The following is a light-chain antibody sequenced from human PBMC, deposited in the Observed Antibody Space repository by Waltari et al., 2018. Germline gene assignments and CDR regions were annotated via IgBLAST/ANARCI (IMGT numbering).Light chain of an antibody. CDR2: EVA. CDR3: CSYAASSTWV. Sequence: QSALTQPASVSGSPGQSITISCTGTSSDVGNYNLVSGYQQHPGKAPKLMIYEVATRPSGVSNRFSGSKSGNTASLTISGLQAEDEADYYCCSYAASSTWVFGGGTKLTVL. J-gene: IGLJ3*02. CDR1: SSDVGNYNL. V-gene: IGLV2-23*02.